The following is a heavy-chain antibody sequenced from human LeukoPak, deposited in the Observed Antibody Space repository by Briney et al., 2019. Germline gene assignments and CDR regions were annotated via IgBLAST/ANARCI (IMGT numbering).Heavy chain of an antibody. V-gene: IGHV1-69*13. D-gene: IGHD3-10*01. CDR1: GGTFSSYA. J-gene: IGHJ4*02. Sequence: SVKVSCKASGGTFSSYAISWVRQAPGQGLEWMGGIIPIFGTANYAQKFQGRVTITADESTSTVYMELRSLRSDDTAVYYCARQGLLWFGELFVEYYFDYWGQGTLVTVSS. CDR3: ARQGLLWFGELFVEYYFDY. CDR2: IIPIFGTA.